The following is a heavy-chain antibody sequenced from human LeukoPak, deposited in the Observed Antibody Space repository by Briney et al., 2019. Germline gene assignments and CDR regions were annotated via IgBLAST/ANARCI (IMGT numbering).Heavy chain of an antibody. CDR2: INHSGST. J-gene: IGHJ4*02. V-gene: IGHV4-34*01. CDR1: GVSFSGYY. Sequence: KSSETLSLTCAVYGVSFSGYYWSWIRQPPGKGLEWIGEINHSGSTNYNPSLKSRVTISVDTSKNQFSLKLSSVTAADTAVYYCARREGYLFDYWGQGTLVTVSS. D-gene: IGHD1-26*01. CDR3: ARREGYLFDY.